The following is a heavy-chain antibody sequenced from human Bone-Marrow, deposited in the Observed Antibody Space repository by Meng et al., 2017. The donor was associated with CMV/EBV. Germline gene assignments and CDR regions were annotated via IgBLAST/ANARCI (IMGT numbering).Heavy chain of an antibody. CDR2: IVVGSGNT. V-gene: IGHV1-58*01. CDR3: ARGKSGFGYGAEIDY. Sequence: SVKVSCKASGFTFTSSAVQWVRQARGQRLEWIGWIVVGSGNTNYAQKFRERVTITRDMSTSTAYMELSSLRSEDTAVYYGARGKSGFGYGAEIDYWGQGTLVTVSS. D-gene: IGHD3-10*01. J-gene: IGHJ4*02. CDR1: GFTFTSSA.